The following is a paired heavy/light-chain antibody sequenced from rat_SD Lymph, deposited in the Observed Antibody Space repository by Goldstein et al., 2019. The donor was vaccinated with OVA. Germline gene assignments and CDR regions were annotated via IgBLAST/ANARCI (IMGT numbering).Light chain of an antibody. CDR1: QSVGVN. CDR2: GTS. V-gene: IGKV6S8*01. J-gene: IGKJ1*01. CDR3: LQYGSIPWT. Sequence: ETVMTQSPTSMSTSIGERVTLNCKASQSVGVNVDWYQQTPGQSPKLLMYGTSNRHTGVPDRFTGGGFGRDFTLTISNVEAEDLAVYYCLQYGSIPWTFGGGTKLELK.
Heavy chain of an antibody. J-gene: IGHJ2*01. D-gene: IGHD1-8*01. Sequence: QVQLKGSGPGLVQPSQTLSLTCTVSGFSLTSFSVHWVRQHSGKSLEWMGRIWSDGATSYNSAFTSRLSISRDTSSSQVFLKMNSLQTEDTGTYYCARSSFNYNSHGYFDYWGPGVMVTVSS. V-gene: IGHV2S18*01. CDR3: ARSSFNYNSHGYFDY. CDR1: GFSLTSFS. CDR2: IWSDGAT.